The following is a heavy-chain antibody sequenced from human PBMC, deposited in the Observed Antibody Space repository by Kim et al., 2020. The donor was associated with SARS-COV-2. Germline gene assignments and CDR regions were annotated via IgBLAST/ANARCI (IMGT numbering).Heavy chain of an antibody. Sequence: GGSLRLSCAASGFTFSSYGMHWVRQAPGKGLEWVAVIWYGGSNKYYADSVKGRFTISRDNSKNTLYLQMNSLRAEDTAVYYCARDQWDIVATIKYYFDYWGQGTLVTVSS. CDR3: ARDQWDIVATIKYYFDY. CDR2: IWYGGSNK. D-gene: IGHD5-12*01. J-gene: IGHJ4*02. V-gene: IGHV3-33*01. CDR1: GFTFSSYG.